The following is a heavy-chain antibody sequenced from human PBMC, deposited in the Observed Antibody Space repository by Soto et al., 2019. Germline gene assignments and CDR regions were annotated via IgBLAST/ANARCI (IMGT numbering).Heavy chain of an antibody. Sequence: GASVKVSCKASGYTFTNYGINWVRQAPGQGLEWMGWISAYNGNTNYAQKLQGRVTMTTDTSTSTAYMELRSLRSDDTAVYYCASINCSGGSCHFDYWGQGTLVTVSS. CDR3: ASINCSGGSCHFDY. J-gene: IGHJ4*02. D-gene: IGHD2-15*01. CDR1: GYTFTNYG. V-gene: IGHV1-18*01. CDR2: ISAYNGNT.